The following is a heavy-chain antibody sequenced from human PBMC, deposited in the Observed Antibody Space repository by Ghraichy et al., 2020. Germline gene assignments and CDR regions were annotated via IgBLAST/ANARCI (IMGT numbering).Heavy chain of an antibody. Sequence: GGSLRLSCAASGFTFSDYYMSWIRQVPGKGLEWVSYISSSGSTRYYADSVKGRFTISRDNAKNSLYLQMNSLRAEDTAVYYCARDGQWELSEEDLLQHWGQGTLVTVSS. CDR3: ARDGQWELSEEDLLQH. CDR1: GFTFSDYY. CDR2: ISSSGSTR. V-gene: IGHV3-11*04. D-gene: IGHD1-26*01. J-gene: IGHJ1*01.